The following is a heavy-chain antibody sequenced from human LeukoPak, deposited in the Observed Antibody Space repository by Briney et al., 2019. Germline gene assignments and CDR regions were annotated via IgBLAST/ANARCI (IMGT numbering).Heavy chain of an antibody. Sequence: SQTLSLTCAVSGGSISSGGYSWSWIRQPPGKGLEWIGYIYHSGSTYYNPSLKSRVTISVDTSKNQFSLKLSSVTAADTAVYYCARDSISSGLQRFDYWGQGTLVTVSS. V-gene: IGHV4-30-2*01. CDR3: ARDSISSGLQRFDY. J-gene: IGHJ4*02. CDR2: IYHSGST. D-gene: IGHD6-19*01. CDR1: GGSISSGGYS.